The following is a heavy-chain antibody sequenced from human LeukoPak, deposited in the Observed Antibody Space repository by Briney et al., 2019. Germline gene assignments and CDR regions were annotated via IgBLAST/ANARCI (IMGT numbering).Heavy chain of an antibody. V-gene: IGHV4-34*01. CDR2: INHSGST. CDR1: GGSFSGYY. J-gene: IGHJ4*02. Sequence: PSETLSLTCAVYGGSFSGYYWSWIRQPPGKGLEWIGEINHSGSTNYNPSLKSRVTISVDTSKNQFSLKLSSVTAADTAVYYCARGRRRGLIAAAGKDFDYWGQGTLVTVSS. CDR3: ARGRRRGLIAAAGKDFDY. D-gene: IGHD6-13*01.